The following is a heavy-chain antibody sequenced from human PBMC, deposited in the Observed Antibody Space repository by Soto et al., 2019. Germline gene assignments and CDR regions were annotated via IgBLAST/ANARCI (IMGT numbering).Heavy chain of an antibody. D-gene: IGHD3-10*01. CDR2: IYYSGST. J-gene: IGHJ3*02. Sequence: SETLSLTCTVSGGSISSYYWSWIRQPPGKGLEWIGYIYYSGSTYYNPSLKSRVTISVDTSKNQFSLKLSSVTAADTAVYYCARHTNYYGSGNNNAFDIWGQGTMVTVSS. CDR3: ARHTNYYGSGNNNAFDI. CDR1: GGSISSYY. V-gene: IGHV4-59*08.